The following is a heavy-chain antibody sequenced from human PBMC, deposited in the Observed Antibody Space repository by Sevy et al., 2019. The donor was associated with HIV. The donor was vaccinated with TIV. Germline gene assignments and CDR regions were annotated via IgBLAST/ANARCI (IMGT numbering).Heavy chain of an antibody. CDR1: GFTFSDYY. CDR3: ARGSLHCSSTSCYSLRYYGMDV. Sequence: GGSLRLSCTASGFTFSDYYMSWIRQAPGKGLEWVSYISSSVSTIYYADSVKGRFTISRDNAKNSLYLQMNSLRAEDTAVYYCARGSLHCSSTSCYSLRYYGMDVWGQGTTVTVSS. D-gene: IGHD2-2*01. V-gene: IGHV3-11*01. CDR2: ISSSVSTI. J-gene: IGHJ6*02.